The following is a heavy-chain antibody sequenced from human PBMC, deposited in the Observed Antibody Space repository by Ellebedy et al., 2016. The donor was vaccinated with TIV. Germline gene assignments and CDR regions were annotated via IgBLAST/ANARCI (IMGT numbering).Heavy chain of an antibody. Sequence: SETLSLTXAVYGGSFSSYYWSWVRQLQGKGLEWIGEINHSGSTNYNPSLKGRVNISVDTSKNQFSLKLSSVTAADTAVYYCARGRDCYNYSRSYFDYWGQGTLVTVSS. CDR2: INHSGST. D-gene: IGHD5-24*01. V-gene: IGHV4-34*01. CDR3: ARGRDCYNYSRSYFDY. CDR1: GGSFSSYY. J-gene: IGHJ4*02.